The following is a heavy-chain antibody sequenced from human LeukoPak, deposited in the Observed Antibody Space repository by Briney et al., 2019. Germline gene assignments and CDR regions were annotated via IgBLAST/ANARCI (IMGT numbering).Heavy chain of an antibody. CDR2: INPNSGGT. J-gene: IGHJ4*02. D-gene: IGHD6-19*01. Sequence: ASVKVSCKASVYTFIHYYMHWMRQAPGQGPEWMGWINPNSGGTNYARKFQGRVTMTRDTSITTAYMELSSLRSDDTAVYYCAPRRVAADKGFDCGGQGTLVTVSS. CDR3: APRRVAADKGFDC. CDR1: VYTFIHYY. V-gene: IGHV1-2*02.